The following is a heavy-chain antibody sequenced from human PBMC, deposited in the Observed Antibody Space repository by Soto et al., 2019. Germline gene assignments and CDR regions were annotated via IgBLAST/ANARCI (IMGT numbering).Heavy chain of an antibody. Sequence: PSETLSLTCRVSGGFIGSGAHYWHWIRQHPGKGLEWIGYIDDTGSTSYNPSLESRMHMSLDATRNHYSLRLTSVTAADTAVYFCARAPVGLDTISYFDYWGQGKLVTVSS. D-gene: IGHD3-3*01. CDR3: ARAPVGLDTISYFDY. J-gene: IGHJ4*02. CDR1: GGFIGSGAHY. V-gene: IGHV4-30-4*08. CDR2: IDDTGST.